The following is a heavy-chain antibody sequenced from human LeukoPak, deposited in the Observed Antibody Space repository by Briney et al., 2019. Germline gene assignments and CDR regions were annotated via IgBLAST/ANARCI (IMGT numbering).Heavy chain of an antibody. CDR1: GFTFSSYS. CDR3: AKGATQWELLGPFDY. D-gene: IGHD1-26*01. Sequence: GGSLRLSCAASGFTFSSYSMNWVRQAPGKGLEWVSSISSSSSYIYYADSVKGRFTISRDNAKNSLYLQVNSLRAEDTAVYYCAKGATQWELLGPFDYWGQGTLVTVSS. V-gene: IGHV3-21*01. CDR2: ISSSSSYI. J-gene: IGHJ4*02.